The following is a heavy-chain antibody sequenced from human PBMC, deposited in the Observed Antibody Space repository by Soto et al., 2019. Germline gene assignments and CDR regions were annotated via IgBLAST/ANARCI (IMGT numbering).Heavy chain of an antibody. CDR1: GFTFGDYG. CDR2: IRSKGYGGTT. CDR3: TRVSGYSYGYSFGMDV. D-gene: IGHD5-18*01. V-gene: IGHV3-49*04. J-gene: IGHJ6*02. Sequence: QTGGSLRLSCTASGFTFGDYGMSWVRQAPGRGLEWVGFIRSKGYGGTTEYAASVKGRFIISRDDSKSIAYLQMNSLKTEDTGVYYCTRVSGYSYGYSFGMDVWGQGTTVTVSS.